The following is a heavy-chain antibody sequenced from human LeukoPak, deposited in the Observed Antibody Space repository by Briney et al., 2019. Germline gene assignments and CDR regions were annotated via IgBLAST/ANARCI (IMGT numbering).Heavy chain of an antibody. Sequence: TGGSLRLSCAASGFTFSSYSMNWVRQAPGKGLVWVSSISSSSSYIYYADSVKGRFTISRDNAKNSLYLQMNSLSAEDTAVYYCARPSTGDYFDYWGQGTLVTVSS. V-gene: IGHV3-21*01. CDR1: GFTFSSYS. CDR2: ISSSSSYI. D-gene: IGHD7-27*01. J-gene: IGHJ4*02. CDR3: ARPSTGDYFDY.